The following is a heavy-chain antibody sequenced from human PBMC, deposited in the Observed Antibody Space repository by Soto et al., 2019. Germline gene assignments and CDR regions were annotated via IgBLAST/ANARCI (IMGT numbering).Heavy chain of an antibody. J-gene: IGHJ4*02. D-gene: IGHD1-7*01. Sequence: AGGSLRLSCVASGFTFSSYGMLWVRQAPGKGLEWVALIWYDGSDKYYADSVKGRFTISRDNSKNTLYLQMNSLRAEDTAIYYCAKQKEGGELDYWGQGTLVIVSS. CDR2: IWYDGSDK. V-gene: IGHV3-33*06. CDR1: GFTFSSYG. CDR3: AKQKEGGELDY.